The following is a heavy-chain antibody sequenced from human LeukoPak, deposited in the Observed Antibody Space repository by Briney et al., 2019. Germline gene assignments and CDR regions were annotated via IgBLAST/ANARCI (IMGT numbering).Heavy chain of an antibody. J-gene: IGHJ4*02. CDR3: GRAPSAAGTIDY. V-gene: IGHV3-74*01. CDR2: LNSGGSST. CDR1: GFTFNSYW. D-gene: IGHD6-13*01. Sequence: GGSLRLSCAVSGFTFNSYWMHWVRQTPGKGLVWVSRLNSGGSSTSYADSVRGRFTISRDNAKNTLYLQMNSLRDEDMAVYYCGRAPSAAGTIDYWGQGTLVTVSS.